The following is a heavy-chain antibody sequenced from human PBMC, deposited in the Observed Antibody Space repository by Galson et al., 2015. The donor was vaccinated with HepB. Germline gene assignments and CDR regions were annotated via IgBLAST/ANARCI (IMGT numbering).Heavy chain of an antibody. V-gene: IGHV3-30-3*01. D-gene: IGHD6-19*01. CDR2: ISYDGSDK. J-gene: IGHJ6*03. CDR3: ARDGGSGWYYYSYMDV. CDR1: GFTFSNYA. Sequence: SLRLSCAASGFTFSNYALHWVRQAPGKGLEWVAVISYDGSDKYYADSVKGRFTVSRDNSKNTLYLQMNSLRTEDTFVYFCARDGGSGWYYYSYMDVWGKGTTVTVSS.